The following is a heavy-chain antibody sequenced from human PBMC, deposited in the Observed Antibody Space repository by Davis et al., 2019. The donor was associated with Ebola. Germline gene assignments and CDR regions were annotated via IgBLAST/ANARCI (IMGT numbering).Heavy chain of an antibody. CDR2: IKQDGSEK. Sequence: GESLKISCAASGFSFSSYWMSWVRQAPGKGLEWVANIKQDGSEKYYVDSVEGRSTISRDNAKNSLYLQMNSLRAEDTAVYYCARGPSTGNSFSYWGQGTLVTVSS. J-gene: IGHJ4*02. CDR1: GFSFSSYW. V-gene: IGHV3-7*01. CDR3: ARGPSTGNSFSY. D-gene: IGHD6-13*01.